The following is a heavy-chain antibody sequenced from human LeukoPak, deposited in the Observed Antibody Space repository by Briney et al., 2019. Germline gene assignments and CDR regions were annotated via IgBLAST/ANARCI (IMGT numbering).Heavy chain of an antibody. CDR1: GGSVSSYY. J-gene: IGHJ4*02. D-gene: IGHD3-22*01. CDR3: ARHDNRGYFSLQY. Sequence: SETLSLTCTVSGGSVSSYYWNWIRQPPGKGLEWIGYIYYSGSTNYNPSLRSRVTISVDTSKSQFSLKLSSVTAADTAVYYCARHDNRGYFSLQYWGQGALVTVSS. V-gene: IGHV4-59*08. CDR2: IYYSGST.